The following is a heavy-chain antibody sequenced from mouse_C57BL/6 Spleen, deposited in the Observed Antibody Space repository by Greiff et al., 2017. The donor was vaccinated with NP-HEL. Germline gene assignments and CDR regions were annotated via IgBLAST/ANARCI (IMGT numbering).Heavy chain of an antibody. CDR1: GYTFTSYG. J-gene: IGHJ4*01. D-gene: IGHD2-3*01. Sequence: VQLQQSGAELARPGASVKLSCKASGYTFTSYGISWVKQRTGQGLEWIGEIYPRSGNTYYNEKFKGKATLTADNSSSTAYMELRSLTSEDSAVYFGARSGYDGYYEDAMDYWGQGTSVTVSS. CDR3: ARSGYDGYYEDAMDY. V-gene: IGHV1-81*01. CDR2: IYPRSGNT.